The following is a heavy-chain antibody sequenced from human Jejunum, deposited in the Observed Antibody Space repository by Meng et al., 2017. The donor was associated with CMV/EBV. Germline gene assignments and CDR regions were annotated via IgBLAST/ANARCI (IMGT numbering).Heavy chain of an antibody. D-gene: IGHD4/OR15-4a*01. Sequence: QGRLQGPGPGLVKPSETLSLTCTVSGDSISNYYWSWIRQSPGKGLEWIGYIYSSGSTNYNPSLKSRVTISIDTSKNQFSLKLTSVTAADTAVYYCAKGRARNDYWFDPWGQGTVVTVSS. CDR3: AKGRARNDYWFDP. CDR1: GDSISNYY. V-gene: IGHV4-59*01. J-gene: IGHJ5*02. CDR2: IYSSGST.